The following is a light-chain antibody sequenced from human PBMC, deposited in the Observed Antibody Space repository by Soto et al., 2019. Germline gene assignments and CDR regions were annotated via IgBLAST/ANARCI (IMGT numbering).Light chain of an antibody. CDR1: QNISSY. CDR2: DVS. Sequence: IELTQSPSTLSLSLGERATLSCRASQNISSYLIWYQQKPGQAPRLLMYDVSNRATGIPARFSGSGSGTDFTLTISSLEPEDLAVYYCQQSSNWPRTFGQGTKVEIK. CDR3: QQSSNWPRT. V-gene: IGKV3-11*01. J-gene: IGKJ1*01.